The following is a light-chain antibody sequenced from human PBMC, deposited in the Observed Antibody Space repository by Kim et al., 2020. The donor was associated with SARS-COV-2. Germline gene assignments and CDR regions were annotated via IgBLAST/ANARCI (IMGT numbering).Light chain of an antibody. J-gene: IGLJ2*01. CDR2: GKN. Sequence: VALGPTVKITSQGDILRSYYATWYQQKPGPAPILVIYGKNNRPSGIPDRFSGSSSANTASLTITGTQAGDEADYYCNSRDSNDNVVFGGGTKLTVL. CDR1: ILRSYY. CDR3: NSRDSNDNVV. V-gene: IGLV3-19*01.